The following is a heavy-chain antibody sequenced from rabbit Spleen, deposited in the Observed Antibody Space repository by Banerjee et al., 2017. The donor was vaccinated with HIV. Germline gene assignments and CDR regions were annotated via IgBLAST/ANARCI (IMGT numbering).Heavy chain of an antibody. Sequence: QEQLVESGGGLVQPGGSLKLSCTASGFSFSNKAVMCWVRQAPGKELEWIACINAITGKAVYASWAKGRFTFSKTSSTTVTLQMTSLTAADTATYFCARDTSSSFSSYGMDLWGPGTLVTVS. CDR2: INAITGKA. D-gene: IGHD1-1*01. J-gene: IGHJ6*01. CDR1: GFSFSNKAV. CDR3: ARDTSSSFSSYGMDL. V-gene: IGHV1S45*01.